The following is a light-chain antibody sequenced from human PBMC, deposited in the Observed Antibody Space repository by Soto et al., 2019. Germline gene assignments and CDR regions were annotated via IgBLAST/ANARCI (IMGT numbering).Light chain of an antibody. J-gene: IGKJ3*01. CDR1: QSISSY. CDR3: QQSYSTLFT. V-gene: IGKV1-39*01. Sequence: DIQMTQSPSSLSASVGDRVTITCRASQSISSYLNWYQQKPGKAPKLLIYAASSLQSGVPSRYSGSGSGTEFTLTISSLQPEDFATCYCQQSYSTLFTFGPGTKVDIK. CDR2: AAS.